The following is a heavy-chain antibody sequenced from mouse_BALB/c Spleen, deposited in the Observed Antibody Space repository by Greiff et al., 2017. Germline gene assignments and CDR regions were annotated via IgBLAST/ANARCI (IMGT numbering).Heavy chain of an antibody. Sequence: EVQVVESGGGLVKPGGSLKLSCAASGFTFSDYYMYWVRQTPEKRLEWVATISDGGSYTYYPDSVKGRFTISRDNAKNNLYLQMSSLKSEDTAMYYCARDTTGAWFAYWGQGTLVTVSA. CDR3: ARDTTGAWFAY. V-gene: IGHV5-4*02. J-gene: IGHJ3*01. CDR2: ISDGGSYT. D-gene: IGHD1-1*01. CDR1: GFTFSDYY.